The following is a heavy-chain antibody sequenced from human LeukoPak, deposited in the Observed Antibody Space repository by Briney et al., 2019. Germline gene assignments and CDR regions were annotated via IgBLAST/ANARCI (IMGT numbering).Heavy chain of an antibody. J-gene: IGHJ4*02. CDR3: AKDMSIGRDGYNYSPLGY. V-gene: IGHV3-30-3*01. CDR1: GFTFSSYA. Sequence: GGSLRLSCAASGFTFSSYAMHWVRQAPGKGLEWVAVISYDGSNKYYADSVKGRFTISRDNSKNTLYLQMNSLRAEDTAVYYCAKDMSIGRDGYNYSPLGYWGQGTLVTVSS. D-gene: IGHD5-24*01. CDR2: ISYDGSNK.